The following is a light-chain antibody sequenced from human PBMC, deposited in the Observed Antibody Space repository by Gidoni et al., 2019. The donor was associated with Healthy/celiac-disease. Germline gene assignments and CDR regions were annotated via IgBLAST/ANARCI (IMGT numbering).Light chain of an antibody. CDR1: QSISSY. CDR3: QQSYSTPFT. Sequence: DIQMTQSPSSLSASVGDRVTITCRASQSISSYLNWYQQKPGKAPKLRIYAASSLQSGVPSRFGGSGSGTDFTLTISSLQPEDFATYYCQQSYSTPFTFGPGTKVDIK. V-gene: IGKV1-39*01. CDR2: AAS. J-gene: IGKJ3*01.